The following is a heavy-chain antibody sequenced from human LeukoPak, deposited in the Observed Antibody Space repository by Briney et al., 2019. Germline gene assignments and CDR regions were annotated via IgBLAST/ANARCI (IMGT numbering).Heavy chain of an antibody. Sequence: GGSLRLSCAGSGFTVSNNYMAWVRQAPGKGLEWVSVIYDGGFTEYTDSVKGRFTISRDNSKNTLYLQMDSLRAEDTAVYYCARGLSSGWFFDYWGQGTLVTVSS. CDR1: GFTVSNNY. CDR2: IYDGGFT. CDR3: ARGLSSGWFFDY. V-gene: IGHV3-66*02. D-gene: IGHD6-19*01. J-gene: IGHJ4*02.